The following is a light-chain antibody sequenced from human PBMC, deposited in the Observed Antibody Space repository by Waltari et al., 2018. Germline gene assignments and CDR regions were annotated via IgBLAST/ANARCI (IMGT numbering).Light chain of an antibody. Sequence: ELVMTQSPATLSVSPGERATLSCRASQSVSSNLAWYQQKPGQAPRLLIYGASTRATGIPAMFSGSGSGTEFTLTISSLQSEDFAVYYCQQYNNWPFTFGQGTKLEIK. CDR1: QSVSSN. J-gene: IGKJ2*01. V-gene: IGKV3-15*01. CDR2: GAS. CDR3: QQYNNWPFT.